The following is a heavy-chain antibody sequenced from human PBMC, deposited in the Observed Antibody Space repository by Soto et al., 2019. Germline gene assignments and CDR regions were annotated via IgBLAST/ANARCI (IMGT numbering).Heavy chain of an antibody. J-gene: IGHJ4*02. D-gene: IGHD6-19*01. CDR1: GGTFSTYA. CDR2: IIPLFGTA. Sequence: QVQLEQSGGEVKQPGSSVRVSCKTSGGTFSTYAINWVRQAPGQGLEWMGAIIPLFGTADYSQKFQGRVTITADESTSPAYMELSSLRFDDPAVYFCARPKGTYSSGYYYFDFWGQGTLVTVSS. CDR3: ARPKGTYSSGYYYFDF. V-gene: IGHV1-69*01.